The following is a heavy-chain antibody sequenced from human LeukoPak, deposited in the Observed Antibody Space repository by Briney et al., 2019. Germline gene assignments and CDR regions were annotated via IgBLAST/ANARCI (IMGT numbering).Heavy chain of an antibody. J-gene: IGHJ2*01. V-gene: IGHV1-2*02. Sequence: ASVKVSCKASGYTFTGYYVHWVRQAPGQGLEWIGSISPYNGGTKFAQNFQGRVCMTGDASISTASMELRSQTSDDTAGYYCARGKVGVDWCFDIWGRGTLVSVSS. D-gene: IGHD1-26*01. CDR2: ISPYNGGT. CDR3: ARGKVGVDWCFDI. CDR1: GYTFTGYY.